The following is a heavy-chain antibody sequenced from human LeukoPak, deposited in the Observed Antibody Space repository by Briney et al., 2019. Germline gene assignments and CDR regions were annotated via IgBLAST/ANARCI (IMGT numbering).Heavy chain of an antibody. D-gene: IGHD1-26*01. CDR2: ISGSGGST. J-gene: IGHJ4*02. CDR3: AKDGVGATNDFDY. V-gene: IGHV3-23*01. Sequence: PGGSLRLSCAASGFKLNNYGMNWVRQAPGKGLEWVSAISGSGGSTYYADSVKGRFTISRDNSKNTLYLQMNSLRAEDTAVYYCAKDGVGATNDFDYWGQGTLVTVSS. CDR1: GFKLNNYG.